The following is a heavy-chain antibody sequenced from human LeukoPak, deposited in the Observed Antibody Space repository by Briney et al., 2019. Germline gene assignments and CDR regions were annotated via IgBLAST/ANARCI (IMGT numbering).Heavy chain of an antibody. CDR1: GFTFSNAW. CDR2: IKSKTDGGTT. J-gene: IGHJ4*02. CDR3: TTYYYGSGSWFAYFDY. Sequence: GRSLRLSCAASGFTFSNAWMSWVRQAPGKGLEWVGRIKSKTDGGTTDYAAPVKGRFTISRDDSKNTLYLQMNSLKTDDTAVYYCTTYYYGSGSWFAYFDYWGQGTLVTVSS. V-gene: IGHV3-15*01. D-gene: IGHD3-10*01.